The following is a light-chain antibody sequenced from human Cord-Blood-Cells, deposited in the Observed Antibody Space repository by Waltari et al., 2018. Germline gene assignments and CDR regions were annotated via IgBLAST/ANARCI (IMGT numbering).Light chain of an antibody. J-gene: IGLJ3*02. CDR2: EGS. CDR1: SSDVGSYKL. CDR3: CSYAGSSTWV. Sequence: QSALTQPASVSGSPGQSITISCTGTSSDVGSYKLVSWYQQHPGQAPKLMVYEGSKRPSGFSNRFSGSKSGNTASLTISGLQAEDEADYYCCSYAGSSTWVFGGGTKLTVL. V-gene: IGLV2-23*01.